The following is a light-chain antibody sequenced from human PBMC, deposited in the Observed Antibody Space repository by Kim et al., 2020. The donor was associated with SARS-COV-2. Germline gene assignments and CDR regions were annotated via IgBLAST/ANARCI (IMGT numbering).Light chain of an antibody. CDR1: SSDVDYYNS. CDR3: SSYAGSNKAV. J-gene: IGLJ2*01. V-gene: IGLV2-8*01. Sequence: QSALTQPPSASGSPGQSVTISCTGTSSDVDYYNSVSWYQQHPGKAPTLMIYEVNKRPSGVPDRFSGSKSDNTASLTVSALQAEDEADYYCSSYAGSNKAVFGEGTQLTVL. CDR2: EVN.